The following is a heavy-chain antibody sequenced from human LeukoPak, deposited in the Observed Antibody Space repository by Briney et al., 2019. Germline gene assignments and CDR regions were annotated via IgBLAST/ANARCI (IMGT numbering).Heavy chain of an antibody. V-gene: IGHV4-59*01. CDR2: IYYSGST. CDR3: ATLKSGLGYFDY. CDR1: GGSISSYY. Sequence: SGTLSLTCTVSGGSISSYYWSWIRQPPGKGLEWIGYIYYSGSTNYNPSLKSRVTISVDTSKNQFSLKLSSVTAADTAVYYCATLKSGLGYFDYWGQGTLVTVSS. J-gene: IGHJ4*02. D-gene: IGHD3-10*01.